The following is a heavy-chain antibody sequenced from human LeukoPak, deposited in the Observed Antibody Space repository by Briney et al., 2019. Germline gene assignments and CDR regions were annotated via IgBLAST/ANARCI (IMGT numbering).Heavy chain of an antibody. CDR2: IRYDGSNK. J-gene: IGHJ4*02. CDR1: GFPFSSYG. V-gene: IGHV3-30*02. CDR3: ATEGAYTTSSPPAY. D-gene: IGHD3-16*01. Sequence: PGGSLRLSCVASGFPFSSYGMHWVRQAPGKGLEWVAFIRYDGSNKYYADSVKGRFTISRDNSKNTLYLQMSSLRAEDTAVYYCATEGAYTTSSPPAYWGQGTRVTVSS.